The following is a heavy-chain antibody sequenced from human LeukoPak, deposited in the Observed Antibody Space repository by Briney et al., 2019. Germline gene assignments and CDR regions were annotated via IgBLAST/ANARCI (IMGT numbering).Heavy chain of an antibody. D-gene: IGHD2-2*02. V-gene: IGHV3-20*04. Sequence: GGSLRLSCAASGFTFSSYSMNWVRQAPGKGLEWVSGINWNGGSTGYADSVKGRFTISRDNAKNSLYLQMNSLRAEDTALYYCASRDIVVVPAAIFGAFDIWGQGTMVTVSS. J-gene: IGHJ3*02. CDR3: ASRDIVVVPAAIFGAFDI. CDR1: GFTFSSYS. CDR2: INWNGGST.